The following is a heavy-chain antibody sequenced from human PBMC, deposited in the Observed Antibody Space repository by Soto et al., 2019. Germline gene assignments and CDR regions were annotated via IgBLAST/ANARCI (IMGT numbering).Heavy chain of an antibody. V-gene: IGHV3-23*01. CDR1: GFTFSSYA. Sequence: GGSLRLSCAASGFTFSSYAMSWVRQAPGKGLEWVSAISGSGGSTYYADSVKGRFTISRDNAKNTLYLQMNSLRAEDTAVYYCARDVSTFLTDYSDAFDIWGQGTMVTVSS. CDR3: ARDVSTFLTDYSDAFDI. J-gene: IGHJ3*02. D-gene: IGHD3-9*01. CDR2: ISGSGGST.